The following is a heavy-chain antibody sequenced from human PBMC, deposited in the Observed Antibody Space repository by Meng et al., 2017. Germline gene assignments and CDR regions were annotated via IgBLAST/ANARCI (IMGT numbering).Heavy chain of an antibody. CDR3: ARDNGANGFDY. Sequence: QVPLVKSGSELNKYEASVTASCKASGYTFTSYGMNWVRQAPGPGLEWMGWINTNTRNPTYAQGFIRRFVFFLDASVSTEYLQISSLEAEDTTVYFCARDNGANGFDYWCQGTLVTVSS. CDR1: GYTFTSYG. V-gene: IGHV7-4-1*02. CDR2: INTNTRNP. J-gene: IGHJ4*02. D-gene: IGHD4/OR15-4a*01.